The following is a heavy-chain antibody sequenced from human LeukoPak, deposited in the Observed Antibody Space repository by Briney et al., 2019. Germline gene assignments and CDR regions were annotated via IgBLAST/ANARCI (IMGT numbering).Heavy chain of an antibody. CDR3: AKDSAAAQGGYYYYYMDV. CDR2: ISWNSGSI. CDR1: GFTFDDYA. J-gene: IGHJ6*03. D-gene: IGHD6-13*01. V-gene: IGHV3-9*01. Sequence: PGGSLRLSCAASGFTFDDYAMHWVRHAPGKGLEWVSGISWNSGSIGYADSVKGRFTISRDNAKNSLYLQMNSLRAEDTALYYCAKDSAAAQGGYYYYYMDVWGKGTTVTISS.